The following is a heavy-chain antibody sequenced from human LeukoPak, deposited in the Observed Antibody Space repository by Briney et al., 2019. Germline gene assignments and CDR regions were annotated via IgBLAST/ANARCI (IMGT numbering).Heavy chain of an antibody. J-gene: IGHJ4*02. CDR3: ARGTLMSTVTTVFFDY. D-gene: IGHD4-17*01. CDR2: IWYDGSSK. V-gene: IGHV3-33*08. Sequence: PGGSLRLSCAASGFTFSSYSMNWVRQAPGKGLEWVAVIWYDGSSKDYADSVKGRFTISRDNSKNTMYLQMNSLRAEDTAVYYCARGTLMSTVTTVFFDYWGQGTLVTVSS. CDR1: GFTFSSYS.